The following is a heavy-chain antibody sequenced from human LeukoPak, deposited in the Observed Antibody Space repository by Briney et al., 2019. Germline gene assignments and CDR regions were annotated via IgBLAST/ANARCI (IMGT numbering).Heavy chain of an antibody. V-gene: IGHV3-21*01. CDR3: ARDYYDSSGYYGTPYYYYMDV. CDR1: GFTFSSYS. J-gene: IGHJ6*03. Sequence: GGSLRLSCAASGFTFSSYSMNWVRQAPGKGLEWVSFISTSSSYIHNADSVKGRFTISRDNAENSLYLQMNSLRAEDTAVYYCARDYYDSSGYYGTPYYYYMDVWGKGTTVTVSS. CDR2: ISTSSSYI. D-gene: IGHD3-22*01.